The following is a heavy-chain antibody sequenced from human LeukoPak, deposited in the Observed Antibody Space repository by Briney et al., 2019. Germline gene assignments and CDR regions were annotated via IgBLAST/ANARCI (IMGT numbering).Heavy chain of an antibody. CDR3: ARLALWEQQPGYYYYYGMDV. V-gene: IGHV3-7*01. CDR2: IKQDGSEK. J-gene: IGHJ6*02. D-gene: IGHD6-13*01. Sequence: PGGSLRLSCAASGFTFSSYAMSWVRQAPGKGLEWVANIKQDGSEKYYVDSVKGRFTISRDNAKNSPYLQMNSLRAEDTAVYYCARLALWEQQPGYYYYYGMDVWGQGTTVTVSS. CDR1: GFTFSSYA.